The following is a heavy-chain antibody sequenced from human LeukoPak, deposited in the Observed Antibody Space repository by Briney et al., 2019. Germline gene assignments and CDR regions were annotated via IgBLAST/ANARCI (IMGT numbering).Heavy chain of an antibody. CDR1: GFTFSCYW. Sequence: GGSLRLSCVASGFTFSCYWMSWVRQAPGKGPEWVANVKQDGSEKYYVDSVKGRFTISRDNAKNSIYLQMNSLRAEDTAVYYCARGYKYSSSWYGGGDYWGQGSLVIVSS. CDR2: VKQDGSEK. CDR3: ARGYKYSSSWYGGGDY. J-gene: IGHJ4*02. D-gene: IGHD6-13*01. V-gene: IGHV3-7*01.